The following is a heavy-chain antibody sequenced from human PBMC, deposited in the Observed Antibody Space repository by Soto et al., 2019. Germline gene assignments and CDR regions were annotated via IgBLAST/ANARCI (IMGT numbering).Heavy chain of an antibody. D-gene: IGHD6-13*01. J-gene: IGHJ6*02. CDR2: ITPFNGNT. CDR3: ARSGRIAAAGTDDYYGMDV. Sequence: GASVKVSCKASGYTFTYRYLHWVRHAPGQALEWMGWITPFNGNTNYAQKFQDRVTITRDRSMSTAYMELSSLRSEDTAMYYCARSGRIAAAGTDDYYGMDVWGQGTTVTVSS. V-gene: IGHV1-45*02. CDR1: GYTFTYRY.